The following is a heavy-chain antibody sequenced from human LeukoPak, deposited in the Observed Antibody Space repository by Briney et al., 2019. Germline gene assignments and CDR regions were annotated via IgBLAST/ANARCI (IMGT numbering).Heavy chain of an antibody. CDR3: AREGLRIVEY. CDR1: GFTFSSYS. J-gene: IGHJ4*02. D-gene: IGHD5-12*01. Sequence: KTGGSLRLSCAASGFTFSSYSMNWVRQAPEKGLEWVSSISSSSSYIYYADSVKGRFTISRDNAKNSLYLQMNSLRAEDTAVYYCAREGLRIVEYWGQGNLGTASS. V-gene: IGHV3-21*01. CDR2: ISSSSSYI.